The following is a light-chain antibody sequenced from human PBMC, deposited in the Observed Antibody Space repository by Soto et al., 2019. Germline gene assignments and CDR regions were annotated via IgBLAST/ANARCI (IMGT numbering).Light chain of an antibody. V-gene: IGLV2-8*01. CDR1: SSDVGGYNY. J-gene: IGLJ2*01. CDR2: EVS. CDR3: SSYAGSNFVV. Sequence: QSVLTQPPSASGSPGQSVTISCTGTSSDVGGYNYVSWYQQHPGKAPKLMIYEVSKRPSGVPDRFSGSKSGNTASLTVSGLQAEEEADYYCSSYAGSNFVVFGGGTKLTVL.